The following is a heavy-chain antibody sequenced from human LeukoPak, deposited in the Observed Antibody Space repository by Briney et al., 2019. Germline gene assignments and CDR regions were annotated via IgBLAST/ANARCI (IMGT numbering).Heavy chain of an antibody. CDR1: GFTFSTSA. J-gene: IGHJ4*02. D-gene: IGHD2-21*01. Sequence: GGSPRLSCAASGFTFSTSAVHWIRQAPGRGLEWVAVISIDGNNPYYADSVKGRFTISRDNSKNALYLQMTSLKTDDTAVYFCARYLFSDFYFDHWGQGTLVTVSS. CDR3: ARYLFSDFYFDH. V-gene: IGHV3-30*01. CDR2: ISIDGNNP.